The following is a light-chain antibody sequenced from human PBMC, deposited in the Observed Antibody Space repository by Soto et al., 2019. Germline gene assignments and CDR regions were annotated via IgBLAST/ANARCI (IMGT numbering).Light chain of an antibody. J-gene: IGKJ1*01. V-gene: IGKV3-20*01. CDR1: QSVSNDF. CDR3: QQYGSSPMT. Sequence: EIVLTQSPGILSLSPGERATLSCRASQSVSNDFLAWYQQKPGQAPRLLIYDASSRATGIPDRFSGGGSGIDFTLTISRLEPEDFAVYYCQQYGSSPMTFGQGTKVDI. CDR2: DAS.